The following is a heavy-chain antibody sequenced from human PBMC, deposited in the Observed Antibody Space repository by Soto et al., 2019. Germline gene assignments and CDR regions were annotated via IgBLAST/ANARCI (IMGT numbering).Heavy chain of an antibody. CDR3: ARELERVFDY. J-gene: IGHJ4*02. D-gene: IGHD1-1*01. CDR1: VFTFSSYA. Sequence: GGSLRLSCAASVFTFSSYAMHWVRQAPGKWLEWLAVISYDGRNKXXADSVKGRXPISRYNSKNTXYLQMXNLRIEDTAVYYCARELERVFDYWCQGTLVTVSS. CDR2: ISYDGRNK. V-gene: IGHV3-30*04.